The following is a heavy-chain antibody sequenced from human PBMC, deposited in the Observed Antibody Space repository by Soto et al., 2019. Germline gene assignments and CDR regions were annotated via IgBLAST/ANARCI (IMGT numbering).Heavy chain of an antibody. CDR2: ISAHNGNS. CDR3: ARDWYFYGSGSPNHMDV. CDR1: GYTFSNYG. D-gene: IGHD3-10*01. J-gene: IGHJ6*03. Sequence: QVQLVQSGDEMRKPGASVKVSCQASGYTFSNYGITWVRQAPGQGLEWMGWISAHNGNSKYAQSQQGRHTLTTDTSTSTAYMELRSLRSDDTAVYYCARDWYFYGSGSPNHMDVWGKGTTVSVSS. V-gene: IGHV1-18*01.